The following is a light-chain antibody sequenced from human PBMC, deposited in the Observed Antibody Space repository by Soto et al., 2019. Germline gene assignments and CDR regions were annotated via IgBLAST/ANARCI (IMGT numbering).Light chain of an antibody. CDR3: QQYYSYPIT. J-gene: IGKJ5*01. Sequence: AIRMTQSPSSFSASTGDRVTITCRASQGISCYLAWYQQKPGKAPKLLIYAASTLQSGVPSRFSGSGSGTDFTLTISCLQSEDFATYYCQQYYSYPITFGQGTRLEIK. CDR1: QGISCY. V-gene: IGKV1-8*01. CDR2: AAS.